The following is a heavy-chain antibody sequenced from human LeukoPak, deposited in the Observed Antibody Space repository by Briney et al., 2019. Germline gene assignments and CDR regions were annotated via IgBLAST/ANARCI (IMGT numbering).Heavy chain of an antibody. J-gene: IGHJ4*02. V-gene: IGHV4-4*07. CDR2: IYTSGST. Sequence: SETLSLTCTVSGGSISSYYWSWIRQPAGKGLEWIGRIYTSGSTNYNPSLKSRVTMSVDTSKNQFSLKLSSVTAADTAVYYCARMGTYYDILTGYYPRGPFDYWGQGTLVTVSS. CDR3: ARMGTYYDILTGYYPRGPFDY. CDR1: GGSISSYY. D-gene: IGHD3-9*01.